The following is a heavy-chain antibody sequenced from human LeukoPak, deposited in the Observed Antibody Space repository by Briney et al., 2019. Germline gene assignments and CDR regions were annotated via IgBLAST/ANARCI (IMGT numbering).Heavy chain of an antibody. CDR3: ARDLFDWFSNWFDP. CDR1: GYTFTGYY. CDR2: INPNSGGT. Sequence: ASVKVSCKASGYTFTGYYMHWVRQAPGQGLEWMGRINPNSGGTNYAQKFQGRVTMTRDTSISTAYMELSRLRSDDTAVYYCARDLFDWFSNWFDPWGQGTLVTVSS. D-gene: IGHD3-9*01. J-gene: IGHJ5*02. V-gene: IGHV1-2*06.